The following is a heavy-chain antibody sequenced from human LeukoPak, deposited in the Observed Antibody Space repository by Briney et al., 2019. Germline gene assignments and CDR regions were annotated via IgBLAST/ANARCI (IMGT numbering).Heavy chain of an antibody. CDR1: GFTFSSYA. D-gene: IGHD3-9*01. V-gene: IGHV3-23*01. CDR3: AKDWYYDILTGLDY. J-gene: IGHJ4*02. CDR2: ISGSGGST. Sequence: GGSLRLSCAASGFTFSSYAMSWVRQAPGKGLEWVSAISGSGGSTYYADSVKGRFTISRGNSKNTLYLQMNSLRAEDTAVYYCAKDWYYDILTGLDYWGQGTLVTVSS.